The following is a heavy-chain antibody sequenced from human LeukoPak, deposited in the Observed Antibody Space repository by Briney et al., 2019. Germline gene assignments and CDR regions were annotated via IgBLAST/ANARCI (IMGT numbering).Heavy chain of an antibody. J-gene: IGHJ6*03. CDR2: ISSSSSYI. CDR1: GFTFSSYS. V-gene: IGHV3-21*01. Sequence: GGSLRLSCAASGFTFSSYSMNWVRQAPGKGLEWASSISSSSSYIYYADSVKGRFTISRDNAKNSLYLQMNSLRAEDTAVYYCARDSPLDDYGDFVYYYYYMDVWGKGTTVTVSS. D-gene: IGHD4-17*01. CDR3: ARDSPLDDYGDFVYYYYYMDV.